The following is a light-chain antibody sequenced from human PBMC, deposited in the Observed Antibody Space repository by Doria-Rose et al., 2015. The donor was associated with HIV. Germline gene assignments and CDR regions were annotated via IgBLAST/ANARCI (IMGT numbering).Light chain of an antibody. CDR2: DGS. V-gene: IGKV3-20*01. Sequence: EIVMTQSPGTLSLSPGERATLSCRASQSFSGTYLAWYQQKPGQAPSLLIYDGSTRATGIPDRSSASGSGTDFTLTINRLEPEDFALYYCHQYGTSWTFGQGTKVEI. CDR3: HQYGTSWT. J-gene: IGKJ1*01. CDR1: QSFSGTY.